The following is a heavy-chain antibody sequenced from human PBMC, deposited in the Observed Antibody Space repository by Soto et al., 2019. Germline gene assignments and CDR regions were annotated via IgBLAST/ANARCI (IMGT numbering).Heavy chain of an antibody. CDR2: ISSRSSYL. V-gene: IGHV3-21*01. D-gene: IGHD6-25*01. CDR3: ARVPQRIAAAGTSNRYYFDS. Sequence: WGSLRLSCAASGFTFSNYTMNWVRQAPGKGLEWVSSISSRSSYLYYANSVKGRFTISRDNAKNSLYLQMNSLRAEDTAVYYCARVPQRIAAAGTSNRYYFDSWGQGALVTVSS. CDR1: GFTFSNYT. J-gene: IGHJ4*02.